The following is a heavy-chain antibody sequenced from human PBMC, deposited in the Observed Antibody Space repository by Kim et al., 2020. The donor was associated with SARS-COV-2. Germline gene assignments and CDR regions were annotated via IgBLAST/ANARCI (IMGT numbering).Heavy chain of an antibody. J-gene: IGHJ5*02. D-gene: IGHD6-19*01. CDR3: ARRDFSSGWSTSGREVDNWVDP. CDR1: GFSFRSYR. Sequence: GGSLRLSCAASGFSFRSYRMSWVRQAPGKGLEWVANIDQDGGEKSYVDSLKGRFTISRDNAKDSVYLQMNSLSAEDTAVYYCARRDFSSGWSTSGREVDNWVDPWGQGPLVTVST. V-gene: IGHV3-7*01. CDR2: IDQDGGEK.